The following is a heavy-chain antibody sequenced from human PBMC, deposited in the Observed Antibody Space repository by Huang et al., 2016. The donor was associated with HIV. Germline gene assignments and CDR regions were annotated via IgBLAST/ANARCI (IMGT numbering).Heavy chain of an antibody. V-gene: IGHV3-30*18. Sequence: VQLVESGGGVVQPGGSLRLACAASGFSFSTYGLHWVRQAAGKGLEWVAVISYDGSNKYYAHSVKGRFTISRDTSENKVYLQMNSLRHEDTAVYYCAKDGADEEWDIDYWGQGTLVTVSS. D-gene: IGHD1-26*01. CDR1: GFSFSTYG. CDR2: ISYDGSNK. J-gene: IGHJ4*02. CDR3: AKDGADEEWDIDY.